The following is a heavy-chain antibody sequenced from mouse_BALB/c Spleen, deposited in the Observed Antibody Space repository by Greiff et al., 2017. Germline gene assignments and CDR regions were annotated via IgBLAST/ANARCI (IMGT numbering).Heavy chain of an antibody. CDR1: GYTFTSYW. CDR2: IYPSDSYT. Sequence: VQLQQPGAELVRPGASVKLSCKASGYTFTSYWINWVKQRPGQGLEWIGNIYPSDSYTNYNQKFKDKATLTVDKSSSTAYMQLSSPTSEDSAVYYCTREGHDEKPFDYWGQGTTLTVSS. J-gene: IGHJ2*01. CDR3: TREGHDEKPFDY. D-gene: IGHD2-12*01. V-gene: IGHV1-69*02.